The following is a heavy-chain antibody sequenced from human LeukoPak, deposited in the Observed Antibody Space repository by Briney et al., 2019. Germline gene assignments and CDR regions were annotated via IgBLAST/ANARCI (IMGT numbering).Heavy chain of an antibody. CDR1: GDSVSSNSAA. V-gene: IGHV6-1*01. CDR3: ARARRGYSYGYLYYYYGMDV. D-gene: IGHD5-18*01. Sequence: SQTLSLTCAISGDSVSSNSAAWNWIRQSPSRGPEWLGRTYYRSKWYNDYAVSVKSRITINPDASKNQFSLQLNSVTPEDTAVYYCARARRGYSYGYLYYYYGMDVWGQGTTVTVSS. J-gene: IGHJ6*02. CDR2: TYYRSKWYN.